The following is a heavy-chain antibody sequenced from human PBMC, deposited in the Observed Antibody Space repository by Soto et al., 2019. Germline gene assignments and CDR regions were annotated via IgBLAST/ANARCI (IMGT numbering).Heavy chain of an antibody. CDR3: AKDSSSWYLPYYYGMDV. CDR2: ISYDGSNK. CDR1: GFTFSSYG. D-gene: IGHD6-13*01. Sequence: GGSLRLSCAASGFTFSSYGMHWVRQAPGKGLEWVAVISYDGSNKYYADSVKGRFTISRDNSKNTLYLQMNSLRAEDTAVYYCAKDSSSWYLPYYYGMDVWGQGTTVTVSS. J-gene: IGHJ6*02. V-gene: IGHV3-30*18.